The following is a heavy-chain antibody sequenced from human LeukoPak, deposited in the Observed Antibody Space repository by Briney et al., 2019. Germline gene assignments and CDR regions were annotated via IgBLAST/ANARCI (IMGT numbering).Heavy chain of an antibody. Sequence: PSETLSLTCAVYGGSFSGYYWSWIRQPPGKGLEWIGEINHSGSTNYNPSLKSRVTISVDTSKNQFSLKLSSVTAADTAVYYCARGPAPRLVRWFDPWGQGTLVTVSS. D-gene: IGHD4/OR15-4a*01. J-gene: IGHJ5*02. CDR1: GGSFSGYY. CDR3: ARGPAPRLVRWFDP. CDR2: INHSGST. V-gene: IGHV4-34*01.